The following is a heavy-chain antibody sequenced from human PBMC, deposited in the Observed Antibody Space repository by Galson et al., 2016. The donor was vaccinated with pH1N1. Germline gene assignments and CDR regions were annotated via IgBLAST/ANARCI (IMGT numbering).Heavy chain of an antibody. CDR2: IHWNGGST. J-gene: IGHJ6*03. D-gene: IGHD2-8*01. Sequence: SLRLSCAASGFTFDDNGMSWVRQPPGKGLEWVASIHWNGGSTSYADSGKGRFTISRDNARNSLYLQMNSLRVEDTALYYCARVSRIILMAPMDVWGKGTTVTVSS. CDR1: GFTFDDNG. V-gene: IGHV3-20*04. CDR3: ARVSRIILMAPMDV.